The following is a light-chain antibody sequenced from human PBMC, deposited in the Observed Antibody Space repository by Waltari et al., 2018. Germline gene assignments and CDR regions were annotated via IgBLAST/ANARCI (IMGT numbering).Light chain of an antibody. J-gene: IGLJ2*01. Sequence: QSGLTQPRSVSGSPGQSVTISCTGISSDDGDHKYVSWYPQHPGKAPKLMLYDGNKRPSGVPDRCYGSKSANTASLTISGLQAEDEADYSCCSYAGSYVIFGEGTKLTVL. CDR3: CSYAGSYVI. CDR1: SSDDGDHKY. CDR2: DGN. V-gene: IGLV2-11*01.